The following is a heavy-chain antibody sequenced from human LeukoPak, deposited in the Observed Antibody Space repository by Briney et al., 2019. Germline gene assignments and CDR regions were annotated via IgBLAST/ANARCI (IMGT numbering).Heavy chain of an antibody. CDR1: GLTFSSYA. CDR3: AKDSSGTFDY. J-gene: IGHJ4*02. V-gene: IGHV3-23*01. CDR2: ISGSGGST. Sequence: GGSLRLSCAASGLTFSSYAMSWVRQAPGKGLEWVSAISGSGGSTYYADSVRGRFTISRDNSKNTLYLQMNSLRAEDTAVYYCAKDSSGTFDYWGQGTLVTVSS. D-gene: IGHD3-10*01.